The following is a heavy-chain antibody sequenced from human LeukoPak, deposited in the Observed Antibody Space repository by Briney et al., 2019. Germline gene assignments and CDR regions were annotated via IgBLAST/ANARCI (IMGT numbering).Heavy chain of an antibody. CDR1: GYSFIDYW. CDR2: IYPGDSDT. Sequence: GESLKISCKASGYSFIDYWIAWVRQMPGKGLEWMGIIYPGDSDTRYSPSFRGQVTISVEKSVTTAYLQWSSLQASDTAMYYCARGDDSTGYPPFDYWGQGTLVSVSS. V-gene: IGHV5-51*01. CDR3: ARGDDSTGYPPFDY. D-gene: IGHD3-22*01. J-gene: IGHJ4*02.